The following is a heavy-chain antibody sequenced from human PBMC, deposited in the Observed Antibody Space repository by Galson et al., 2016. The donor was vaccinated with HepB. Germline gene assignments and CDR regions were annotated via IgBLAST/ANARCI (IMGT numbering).Heavy chain of an antibody. Sequence: SVKVSCKASGYSFTSYYVHWIRQAPGKGLEWMGWISPKSGDTKYVQKFQGRVTMTTDTSISTAYMEVRRLRSDDTAVYYCARGHRYSYVESWGQGTLVTVSS. CDR1: GYSFTSYY. CDR3: ARGHRYSYVES. V-gene: IGHV1-2*02. D-gene: IGHD5-18*01. CDR2: ISPKSGDT. J-gene: IGHJ4*02.